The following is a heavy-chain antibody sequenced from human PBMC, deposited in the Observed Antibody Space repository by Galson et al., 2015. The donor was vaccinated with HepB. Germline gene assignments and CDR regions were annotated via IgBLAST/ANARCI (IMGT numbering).Heavy chain of an antibody. D-gene: IGHD3-3*01. Sequence: SLRLPCAASGFTFSSYAMHWVRQAPGKGLEWVAVISYDGSNKYYADSVKGRFTISRDNSKNTLYLQMNSLRAEDTAVYYCARWGRKITIFGVVSGSTHFDYWGQGTLVTVSS. CDR1: GFTFSSYA. J-gene: IGHJ4*02. V-gene: IGHV3-30*04. CDR3: ARWGRKITIFGVVSGSTHFDY. CDR2: ISYDGSNK.